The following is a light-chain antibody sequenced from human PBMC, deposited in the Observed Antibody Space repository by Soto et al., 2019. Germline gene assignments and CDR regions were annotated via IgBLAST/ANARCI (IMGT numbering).Light chain of an antibody. Sequence: QSVLTQPPSASGSPGQSVTISCTGTSSDVGGYNYVSWYQQHPGKAPKFIIYDVSKRPSGVPDRFSGSKSGNTASLTVSGLQAEDEADYYCSSYAGSNSYVFGPGTKVTVL. V-gene: IGLV2-8*01. CDR1: SSDVGGYNY. CDR2: DVS. CDR3: SSYAGSNSYV. J-gene: IGLJ1*01.